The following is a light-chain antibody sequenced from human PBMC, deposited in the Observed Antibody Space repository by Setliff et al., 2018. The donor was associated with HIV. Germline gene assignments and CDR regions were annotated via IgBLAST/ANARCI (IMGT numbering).Light chain of an antibody. CDR1: SSDVGGYNH. CDR3: CSYAGSSTYI. CDR2: DVY. V-gene: IGLV2-11*01. Sequence: QSALTQPASVSGSPGQSITISCTGTSSDVGGYNHVSWYQQHPGKAPKLIIYDVYRRPSGVPDRFSGSKSGDTASLTVSGLQSEDEADYYCCSYAGSSTYIFGTGTKVTVL. J-gene: IGLJ1*01.